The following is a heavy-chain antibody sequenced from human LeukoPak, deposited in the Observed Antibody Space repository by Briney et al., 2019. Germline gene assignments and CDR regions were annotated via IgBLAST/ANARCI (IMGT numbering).Heavy chain of an antibody. CDR1: GASVTTFY. Sequence: SEALSLTCSVSGASVTTFYWSWIRQSPGRRLEWIGYVSSDGTANYTPSLRRRVILSVDTAKNHISLNLTSLTAADTAIYYCARLDCVGAGCYNHWGGGILVTVSS. CDR3: ARLDCVGAGCYNH. V-gene: IGHV4-59*08. D-gene: IGHD3/OR15-3a*01. J-gene: IGHJ4*02. CDR2: VSSDGTA.